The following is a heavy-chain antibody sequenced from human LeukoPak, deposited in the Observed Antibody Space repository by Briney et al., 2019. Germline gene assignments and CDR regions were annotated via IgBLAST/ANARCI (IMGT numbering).Heavy chain of an antibody. V-gene: IGHV3-74*01. Sequence: PGGSLRLSCAASGFTFSSYWMHWVRQTPGKGLMWVARIKSDGSTIYADSVQGRFTTSRDNAKNTVYLQMNSLRAEDTAVYYCAKDSKYADILTGYTPYYFDYWGQGTLVTVSS. J-gene: IGHJ4*02. CDR3: AKDSKYADILTGYTPYYFDY. CDR1: GFTFSSYW. CDR2: IKSDGST. D-gene: IGHD3-9*01.